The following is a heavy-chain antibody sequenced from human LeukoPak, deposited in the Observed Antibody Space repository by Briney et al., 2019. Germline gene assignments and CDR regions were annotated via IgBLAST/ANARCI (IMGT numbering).Heavy chain of an antibody. CDR1: GGSISSYY. CDR3: ARDRWFGEYNWFDP. J-gene: IGHJ5*02. D-gene: IGHD3-10*01. V-gene: IGHV4-30-4*08. CDR2: IEYSGTT. Sequence: SETLSLTCTVSGGSISSYYWNWIRQPPGKGLEWIGHIEYSGTTSYNPSLKRRLTISVDTSKTQFSLKLRSVTAADTAVYYCARDRWFGEYNWFDPWGQGTLVSVSS.